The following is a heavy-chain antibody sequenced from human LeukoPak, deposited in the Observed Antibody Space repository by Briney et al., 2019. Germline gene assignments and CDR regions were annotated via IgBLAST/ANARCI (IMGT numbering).Heavy chain of an antibody. J-gene: IGHJ5*01. CDR2: LSYTGTT. CDR3: AAMFSSGRYWFDS. Sequence: PSETLSLTCTVSGGAISSYHWSWIRQPPGKGLEWIGYLSYTGTTNYNPSLKSRVTISVGTSKNQFSLKLRSVTAADTAVYYCAAMFSSGRYWFDSWGQGMLVTVSS. CDR1: GGAISSYH. V-gene: IGHV4-59*08. D-gene: IGHD6-19*01.